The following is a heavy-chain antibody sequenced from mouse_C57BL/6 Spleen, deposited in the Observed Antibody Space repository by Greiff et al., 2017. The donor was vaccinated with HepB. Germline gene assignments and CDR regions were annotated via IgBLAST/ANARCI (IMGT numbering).Heavy chain of an antibody. D-gene: IGHD1-1*01. V-gene: IGHV1-81*01. CDR1: GYTFTSYG. CDR2: IYPRSGNT. J-gene: IGHJ2*01. CDR3: ARYGTVVDY. Sequence: VKLVESGAELARPGASVKLSCKASGYTFTSYGISWVKQRTGQGLEWIGEIYPRSGNTYYNEKFKGKATLTADKSSSTAYMELRSLTSEDSAVYFCARYGTVVDYWGQGTTLTVSS.